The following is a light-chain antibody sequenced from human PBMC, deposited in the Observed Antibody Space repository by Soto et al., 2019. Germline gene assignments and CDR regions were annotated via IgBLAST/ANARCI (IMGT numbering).Light chain of an antibody. CDR1: QSVSSY. J-gene: IGKJ5*01. CDR3: LQHYSYPIT. Sequence: EFVLTQSPATLSFSPGARDTLSWRASQSVSSYLAWYQQKPGQAPRLLIYGASSRATGIPDRFSGSGSGTDFTLTISSLQPEDFATYYCLQHYSYPITFGQGTRLEIK. V-gene: IGKV3-11*01. CDR2: GAS.